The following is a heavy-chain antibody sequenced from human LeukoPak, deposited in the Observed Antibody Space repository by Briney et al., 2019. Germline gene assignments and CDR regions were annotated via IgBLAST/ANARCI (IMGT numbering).Heavy chain of an antibody. CDR1: GFTFSSYS. Sequence: GGSLRLSCAASGFTFSSYSMNWVRQAPGKGLEWVSSISSGSSHIHYADSVKGRFTISRDNSKNTLFLQMNSLRVEDTAVYYCAKSGSYWYYFDYWGQGTLVTVSS. CDR2: ISSGSSHI. J-gene: IGHJ4*02. V-gene: IGHV3-21*04. CDR3: AKSGSYWYYFDY. D-gene: IGHD3-10*01.